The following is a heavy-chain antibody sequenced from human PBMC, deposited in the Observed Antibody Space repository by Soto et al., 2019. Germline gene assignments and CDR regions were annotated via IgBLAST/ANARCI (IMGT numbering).Heavy chain of an antibody. J-gene: IGHJ1*01. V-gene: IGHV3-74*01. Sequence: EVQLVESGGGLVQPGGSLRLSCTASGFTFTTYWMYWVRQAPGEGLVWVSRITGDGSDTIYADSVKGRFSISRDNAKNTVELQMSSLRVEDTAVYYCARVGRGGHYYVDFWGQGTLVTVSS. CDR3: ARVGRGGHYYVDF. D-gene: IGHD3-10*02. CDR1: GFTFTTYW. CDR2: ITGDGSDT.